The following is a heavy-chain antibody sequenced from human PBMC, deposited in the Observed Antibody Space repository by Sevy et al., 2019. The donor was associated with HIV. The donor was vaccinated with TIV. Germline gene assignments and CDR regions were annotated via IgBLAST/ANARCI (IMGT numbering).Heavy chain of an antibody. V-gene: IGHV3-30*04. CDR3: ARDLPSAVINPFYYYGMDV. CDR2: ISYDGGNI. CDR1: GFTFSIYA. D-gene: IGHD2-21*01. J-gene: IGHJ6*02. Sequence: GGSLRLSCAASGFTFSIYAIHWVRQAPGKGLEWVTVISYDGGNIYYADSVKGQFTVSRDNSKDTVYLQMNSLRPEDTAVYYCARDLPSAVINPFYYYGMDVWGQGTTVTV.